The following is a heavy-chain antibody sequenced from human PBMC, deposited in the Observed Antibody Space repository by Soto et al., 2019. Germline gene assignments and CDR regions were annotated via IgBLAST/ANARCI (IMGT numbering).Heavy chain of an antibody. J-gene: IGHJ4*02. CDR2: IYYSGST. CDR1: GGSISSGGYY. Sequence: QVQLQESGPGLVKPSQTLSHTCTVSGGSISSGGYYWSWIRQHPGKGLEWIGYIYYSGSTYYNPSLKSRVTISIDTSKNQFSLKLSSVTVADTVVYYCASYCSGGSCYASTDYWGQGTLVTVSP. V-gene: IGHV4-31*03. D-gene: IGHD2-15*01. CDR3: ASYCSGGSCYASTDY.